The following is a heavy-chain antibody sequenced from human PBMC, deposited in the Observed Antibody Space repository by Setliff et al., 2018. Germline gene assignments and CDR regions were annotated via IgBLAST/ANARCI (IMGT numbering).Heavy chain of an antibody. CDR2: FDPEDGET. D-gene: IGHD1-26*01. CDR1: GYTLTELS. V-gene: IGHV1-24*01. Sequence: ASVKVSCKVSGYTLTELSMHWVRQAPGKGLEWMGGFDPEDGETIYAQKFRGRVTMTEDTSTDTAYMELSSLRSEDTAVYYCATDSTQSGSYWDDAFDIWGQGTMVTVSS. J-gene: IGHJ3*02. CDR3: ATDSTQSGSYWDDAFDI.